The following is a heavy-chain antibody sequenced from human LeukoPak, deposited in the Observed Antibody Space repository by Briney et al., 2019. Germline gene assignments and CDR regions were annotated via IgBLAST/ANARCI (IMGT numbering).Heavy chain of an antibody. CDR3: ARGTSCSGGSCYSDY. Sequence: PSETLSLTCAVYGGSFSGYYWSWIRQPPGKGLEWIGEINHSGSTNYNPSLKSRVTISVDTSKNQFSLKLSSVTAADTAVYYCARGTSCSGGSCYSDYWGQGTLVTVPS. D-gene: IGHD2-15*01. J-gene: IGHJ4*02. CDR1: GGSFSGYY. CDR2: INHSGST. V-gene: IGHV4-34*01.